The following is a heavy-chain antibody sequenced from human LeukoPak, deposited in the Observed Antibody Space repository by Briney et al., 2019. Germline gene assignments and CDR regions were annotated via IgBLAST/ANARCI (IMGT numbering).Heavy chain of an antibody. Sequence: GGSLRLSCAASGFTFSSYEMNWVRQAPGKGLEWVSYISSSGSTIYYADSVKGRFTISRDNAKNSLYLQMNSLRAEDTAVYYCARTYPSPFDYWGQGTLVTVSS. J-gene: IGHJ4*02. CDR2: ISSSGSTI. CDR1: GFTFSSYE. CDR3: ARTYPSPFDY. V-gene: IGHV3-48*03.